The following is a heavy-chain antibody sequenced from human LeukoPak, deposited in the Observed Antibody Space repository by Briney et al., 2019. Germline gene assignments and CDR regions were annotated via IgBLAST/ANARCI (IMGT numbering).Heavy chain of an antibody. CDR1: GFTFRSYW. CDR3: AELGITMIGGV. V-gene: IGHV3-48*04. J-gene: IGHJ6*04. Sequence: PGGSLRLSCAASGFTFRSYWMHWVRQAPGKGLEWVSYISSSGSTIYYADSVKGRFTISRDNAKNSLYLQMNSLRAEDTAVYYCAELGITMIGGVWGKGTTVTISS. D-gene: IGHD3-10*02. CDR2: ISSSGSTI.